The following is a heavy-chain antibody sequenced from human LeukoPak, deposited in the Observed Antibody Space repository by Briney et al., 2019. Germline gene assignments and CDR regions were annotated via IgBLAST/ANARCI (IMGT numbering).Heavy chain of an antibody. D-gene: IGHD5-18*01. CDR1: VFPFSSLY. CDR2: NTGRWGNT. V-gene: IGHV3-23*01. J-gene: IGHJ4*02. Sequence: TGGTVRFFCAASVFPFSSLYVSCVRQASGKGLEGVSANTGRWGNTYYADSEKGRFTITRDNSTNTLYLQMNSLRAEDKAVSYCAKGGYSYGHSDYWGQGTLVTVSS. CDR3: AKGGYSYGHSDY.